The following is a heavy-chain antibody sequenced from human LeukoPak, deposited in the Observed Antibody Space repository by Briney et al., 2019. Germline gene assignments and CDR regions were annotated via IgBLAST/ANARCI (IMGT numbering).Heavy chain of an antibody. CDR3: AKDPDYYDSSGSGD. Sequence: PGRSLRLSCAASGFTFSSYGMHWVRQAPGKGLEWVAVILYDGSNKYYADSVKGRFTISRDNSKNTLYLQMNSLRAEDTAVYYCAKDPDYYDSSGSGDWGQGTLVTVSS. CDR1: GFTFSSYG. CDR2: ILYDGSNK. D-gene: IGHD3-22*01. V-gene: IGHV3-30*18. J-gene: IGHJ4*02.